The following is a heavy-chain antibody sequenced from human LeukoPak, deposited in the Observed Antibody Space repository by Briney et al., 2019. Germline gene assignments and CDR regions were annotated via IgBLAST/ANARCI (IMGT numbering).Heavy chain of an antibody. CDR2: INPNSGGT. D-gene: IGHD6-19*01. J-gene: IGHJ4*02. CDR3: ARDSGIAVAGTRYFDY. Sequence: ASVKVSCKASGYTFTGYYMHWVRQAPGQGLEWMGWINPNSGGTNYAQKFQGRVTMTRDTSISTAYMELSRLRSDDTAVYYCARDSGIAVAGTRYFDYWGQGTLVTVSS. CDR1: GYTFTGYY. V-gene: IGHV1-2*02.